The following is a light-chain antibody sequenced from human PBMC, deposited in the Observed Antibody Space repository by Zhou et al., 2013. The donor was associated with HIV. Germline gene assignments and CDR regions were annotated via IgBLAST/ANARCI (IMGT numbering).Light chain of an antibody. V-gene: IGKV2-30*02. Sequence: DVVMTQSPLSLPVTLGQPASISCRSSQSLVHSDGNTYLSWFQQRPGQSPRRLIYKVSNRDSGVPDRFSGSGSGTDFTLKISRVEAEDVGLYFCMQGTHWPQWTFGQGTKVEIK. J-gene: IGKJ1*01. CDR1: QSLVHSDGNTY. CDR3: MQGTHWPQWT. CDR2: KVS.